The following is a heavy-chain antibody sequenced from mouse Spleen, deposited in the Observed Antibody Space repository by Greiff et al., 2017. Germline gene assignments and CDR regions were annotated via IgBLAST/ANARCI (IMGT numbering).Heavy chain of an antibody. Sequence: VQLKESGAELVRPGASVKLSCTASGFNIKDDYMHWVKQRPEQGLEWIGWIDPENGDTEYASKFQGKATITADTSSNTAYLQLSSLTSEDTAVYYCTTDYRYDDYWGQGTTLTVSS. J-gene: IGHJ2*01. CDR3: TTDYRYDDY. V-gene: IGHV14-4*01. CDR2: IDPENGDT. CDR1: GFNIKDDY. D-gene: IGHD2-14*01.